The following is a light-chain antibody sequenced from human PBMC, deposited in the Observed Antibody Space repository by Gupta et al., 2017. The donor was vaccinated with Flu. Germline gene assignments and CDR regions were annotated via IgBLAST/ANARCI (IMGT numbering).Light chain of an antibody. Sequence: ENVLTQSPGTLSLSPGESTTLSCRASQSVANSHLAWHQQKPGQAPRLLIYGISNRATGIPDRFSGSGSGTDFTLTISRLEPEDFAVYFCQQYDTSPVTFGGGTRVEIK. V-gene: IGKV3-20*01. CDR3: QQYDTSPVT. CDR2: GIS. CDR1: QSVANSH. J-gene: IGKJ4*01.